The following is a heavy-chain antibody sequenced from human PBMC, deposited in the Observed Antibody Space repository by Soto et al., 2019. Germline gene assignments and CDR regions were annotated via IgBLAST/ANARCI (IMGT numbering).Heavy chain of an antibody. CDR1: GFSLSTSGVG. D-gene: IGHD3-10*02. V-gene: IGHV2-5*02. J-gene: IGHJ5*02. Sequence: QITLKESGPTLVNPTQTLTLTCTFSGFSLSTSGVGVGWIRQPPGKALEWLALIYWDDDKRYNPSLKSRLTSTTDTSKNQAILTTTNMDPVDTATYYCAHSPESLCSQLGFVPWGQGTLVTVSS. CDR2: IYWDDDK. CDR3: AHSPESLCSQLGFVP.